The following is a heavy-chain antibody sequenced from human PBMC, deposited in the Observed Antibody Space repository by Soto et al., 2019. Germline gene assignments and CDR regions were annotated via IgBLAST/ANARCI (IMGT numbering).Heavy chain of an antibody. CDR2: INAGNGNT. CDR1: GYTFTSYA. D-gene: IGHD3-3*01. CDR3: AKGGITIFGVVLYYFDY. Sequence: ASVKVSCKASGYTFTSYAMHWVRQALGQRLEWMGWINAGNGNTKYSQKFQGRVTITRDTSASTAYMELNSLRAEDTAVYYCAKGGITIFGVVLYYFDYWGQGTLVTVSS. V-gene: IGHV1-3*01. J-gene: IGHJ4*02.